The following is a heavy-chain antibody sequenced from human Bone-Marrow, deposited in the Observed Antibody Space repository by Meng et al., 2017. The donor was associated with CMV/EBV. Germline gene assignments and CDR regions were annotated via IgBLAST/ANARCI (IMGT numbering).Heavy chain of an antibody. V-gene: IGHV1-2*02. J-gene: IGHJ6*02. CDR1: GYTFTGYY. Sequence: ASVKVSCKASGYTFTGYYMHWVRQAPGQGLEWMGWINPNSGGTNYAQKFQGRVTMTRDTSISTAYMELSRLRSDDTAVYYCARTCSGGSCYSGYGRDVWGPGTTVTVAS. CDR3: ARTCSGGSCYSGYGRDV. D-gene: IGHD2-15*01. CDR2: INPNSGGT.